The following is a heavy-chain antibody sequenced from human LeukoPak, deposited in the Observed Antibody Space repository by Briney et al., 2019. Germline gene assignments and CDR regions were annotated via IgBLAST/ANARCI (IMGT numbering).Heavy chain of an antibody. V-gene: IGHV3-23*01. CDR2: ISGSGDIT. Sequence: GGSLRLSCAASGFTFSNYAINWVRQPPGKGLEWVSIISGSGDITYYADSVKGRFTISRDNSRNTLYLQMSSLRVEDTAVYYCAKIPQVGTTSVPNFDSWGQGTLVTVSS. CDR1: GFTFSNYA. CDR3: AKIPQVGTTSVPNFDS. D-gene: IGHD2/OR15-2a*01. J-gene: IGHJ4*02.